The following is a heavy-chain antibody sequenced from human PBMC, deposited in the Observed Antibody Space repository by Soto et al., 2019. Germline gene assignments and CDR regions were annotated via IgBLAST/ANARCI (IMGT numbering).Heavy chain of an antibody. V-gene: IGHV3-30*03. D-gene: IGHD1-26*01. CDR1: GFTFSSYG. Sequence: QVQLVESGGGVVQPGRSLRLSCAASGFTFSSYGMHWVRQAPGKGLEWVAVISYDGSNKYYADSVKGRFTISRDNSKNTLYLQMNSLRAEDTAVYYCASTVNVVGARAMDSWGQGTLVTVSS. CDR3: ASTVNVVGARAMDS. CDR2: ISYDGSNK. J-gene: IGHJ4*02.